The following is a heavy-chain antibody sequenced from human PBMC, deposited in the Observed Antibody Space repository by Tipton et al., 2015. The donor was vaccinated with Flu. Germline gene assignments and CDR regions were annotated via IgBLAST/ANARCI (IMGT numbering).Heavy chain of an antibody. J-gene: IGHJ3*02. CDR3: ASIVEYSSSSGAFDI. D-gene: IGHD6-6*01. V-gene: IGHV4-59*08. CDR2: IYYGGST. CDR1: GGSISSYY. Sequence: TLSLTCTVSGGSISSYYWSWIRQPPGKGLEWIGYIYYGGSTNYNPSLKSRVTISVDTSKNQFSLKLSSVTAADTAVYYCASIVEYSSSSGAFDIWGQGTMVTVSS.